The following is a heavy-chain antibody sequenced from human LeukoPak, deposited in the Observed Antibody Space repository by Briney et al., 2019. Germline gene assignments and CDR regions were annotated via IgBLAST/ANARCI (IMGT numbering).Heavy chain of an antibody. CDR2: ISYDGSNK. CDR1: GFTFSSYG. J-gene: IGHJ5*02. Sequence: PGRSLRLSCAASGFTFSSYGMHWVRQAPGKGLEWVAVISYDGSNKYYADSVKGRFTISRDNSKNTLYLQMNSLRAEDTAVYYCAKDESSGWSPWGQGNLVPVSS. D-gene: IGHD6-19*01. CDR3: AKDESSGWSP. V-gene: IGHV3-30*18.